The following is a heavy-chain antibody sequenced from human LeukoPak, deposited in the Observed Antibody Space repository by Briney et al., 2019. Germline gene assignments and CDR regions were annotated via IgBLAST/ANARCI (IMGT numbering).Heavy chain of an antibody. CDR3: AKDRSGGGDYYFGMDV. D-gene: IGHD6-19*01. CDR1: GFTFNNYA. Sequence: GGSLRLSCAASGFTFNNYAMNWVRQAPGKGLEWVSAISNTGRSTYYADSVKGRFAISRDNSQNTLYLQMNSLRAEDTAVYYCAKDRSGGGDYYFGMDVWGPGTTVAVSS. J-gene: IGHJ6*02. CDR2: ISNTGRST. V-gene: IGHV3-23*01.